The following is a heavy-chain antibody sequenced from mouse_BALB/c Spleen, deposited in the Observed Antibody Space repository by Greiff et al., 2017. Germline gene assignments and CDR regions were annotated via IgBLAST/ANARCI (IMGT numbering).Heavy chain of an antibody. J-gene: IGHJ4*01. D-gene: IGHD1-1*01. CDR3: ARMGLRVRGAMDY. V-gene: IGHV5-17*02. Sequence: EVPLVESGGGLVQPGGSRKLSCAASGFTFSSFGMHWVRQAPEKGLAWVAYIRSGSSTIYSADTVKGRFTIARDNPKNTLFLQMTSLRSEDTAMYDCARMGLRVRGAMDYWGQGTSGTVAS. CDR1: GFTFSSFG. CDR2: IRSGSSTI.